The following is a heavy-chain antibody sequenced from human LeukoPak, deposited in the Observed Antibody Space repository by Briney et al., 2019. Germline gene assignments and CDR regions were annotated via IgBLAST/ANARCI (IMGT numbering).Heavy chain of an antibody. D-gene: IGHD2-21*01. Sequence: SETLSLTCTVSGGSISSYYWSWIRQPPGKGLEWIGYIYYSVSTNYNPSLKSRVAMSVDTSKNQSSLNLSSVTAAAVAASCCARYKSLSDCYLGVLSWFDPWGQGTLVTVSS. V-gene: IGHV4-59*01. J-gene: IGHJ5*02. CDR2: IYYSVST. CDR3: ARYKSLSDCYLGVLSWFDP. CDR1: GGSISSYY.